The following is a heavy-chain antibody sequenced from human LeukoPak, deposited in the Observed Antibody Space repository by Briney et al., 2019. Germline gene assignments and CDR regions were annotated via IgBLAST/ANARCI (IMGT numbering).Heavy chain of an antibody. J-gene: IGHJ5*02. CDR3: ATDGALRFLEWSNNWFDP. V-gene: IGHV1-2*06. CDR2: INPNSGGT. Sequence: ASVKVSCKASGYTFTGYYMHWVRQAPGQGLEWMGRINPNSGGTNYAQKFQGRVTMTRDTSISTAYMELSSLRSEDTAVYYCATDGALRFLEWSNNWFDPWGQGTLVTVSS. D-gene: IGHD3-3*01. CDR1: GYTFTGYY.